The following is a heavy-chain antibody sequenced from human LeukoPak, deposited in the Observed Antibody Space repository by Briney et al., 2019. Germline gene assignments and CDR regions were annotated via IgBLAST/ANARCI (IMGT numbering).Heavy chain of an antibody. J-gene: IGHJ4*02. CDR2: IYYSGST. CDR1: GGSINSRIYY. D-gene: IGHD6-13*01. CDR3: ARAYSSSWYGYFDY. V-gene: IGHV4-39*01. Sequence: SETLSLTCTVSGGSINSRIYYWGWIRQPPGKGLEWIGSIYYSGSTYYNPSLKSRVAISVDTSKNQFSLKLSSVTAADTAVYYCARAYSSSWYGYFDYWGQGTLVTVSS.